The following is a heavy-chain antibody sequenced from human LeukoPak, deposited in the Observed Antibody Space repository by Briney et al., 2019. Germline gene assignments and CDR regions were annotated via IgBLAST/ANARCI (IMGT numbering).Heavy chain of an antibody. CDR3: ADSNYWYPVDY. J-gene: IGHJ4*02. V-gene: IGHV3-23*01. CDR2: ITRSGDST. CDR1: GFTFNNYA. Sequence: GGSLRLSCAASGFTFNNYAMRWVRQAPGKGLEWGSSITRSGDSTYYADSVKGRFTISRDNSQNTLYLQMNSLRAEDTAVYYCADSNYWYPVDYWGQGTLVTVSS. D-gene: IGHD4-11*01.